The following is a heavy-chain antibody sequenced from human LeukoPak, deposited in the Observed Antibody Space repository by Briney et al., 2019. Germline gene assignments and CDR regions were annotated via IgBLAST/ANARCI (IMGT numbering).Heavy chain of an antibody. D-gene: IGHD3-10*01. CDR1: GGFFSGYY. J-gene: IGHJ4*02. CDR2: IHQSGST. V-gene: IGHV4-34*01. CDR3: ARVSQYFGPYYYGSGRRYFDY. Sequence: SETLSLTCAVYGGFFSGYYWSRIRQPSGKGLEWMGEIHQSGSTNYNPDLKSRVHISVENAKKQCSLTLSNVTAWDKAVYYCARVSQYFGPYYYGSGRRYFDYWRRGTLVSVSS.